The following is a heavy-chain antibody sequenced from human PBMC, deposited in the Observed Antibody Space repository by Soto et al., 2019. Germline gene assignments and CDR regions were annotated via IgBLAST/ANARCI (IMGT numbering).Heavy chain of an antibody. CDR3: ARDLRRAIAAAQAAYYYGMDV. J-gene: IGHJ6*02. D-gene: IGHD6-13*01. CDR2: ISAYNGNT. V-gene: IGHV1-18*04. Sequence: ASVKVSCKASGYTFTSYGISWVRQAPGQGLEWMGWISAYNGNTNYAQKLRGRVTMTTDTSTSTAYMELRGLRSDDTAVYYCARDLRRAIAAAQAAYYYGMDVWGQGTTVTVSS. CDR1: GYTFTSYG.